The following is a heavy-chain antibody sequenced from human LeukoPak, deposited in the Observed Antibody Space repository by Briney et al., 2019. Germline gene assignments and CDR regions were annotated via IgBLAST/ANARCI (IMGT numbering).Heavy chain of an antibody. CDR2: IKQDGSEK. V-gene: IGHV3-7*03. Sequence: SGGSLRLSCAASGFTFSSYWMSWVRQAPGKGLEWVANIKQDGSEKYYADSVKGRFTISRDNAKNSLYLQMNSLRAEDTAVYYCASLSSTYYYDSSGYHNAFDIWGQGTMVTVSS. D-gene: IGHD3-22*01. CDR3: ASLSSTYYYDSSGYHNAFDI. J-gene: IGHJ3*02. CDR1: GFTFSSYW.